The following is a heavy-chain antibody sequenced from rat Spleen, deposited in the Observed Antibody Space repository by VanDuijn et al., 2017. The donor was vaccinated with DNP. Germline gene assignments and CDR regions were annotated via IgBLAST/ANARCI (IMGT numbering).Heavy chain of an antibody. J-gene: IGHJ4*01. Sequence: EVQLVESGGDLVQPGRSLKLSCAVSGITFSSFAMAWVRQAPKKGLEWVATISYDGREIYYRDSVKGRFTISRDNARSTLYLQMDSLRSEDTATYYCARHRTIMPYYYAMDAWGQGASVTVSS. D-gene: IGHD1-12*01. CDR1: GITFSSFA. V-gene: IGHV5-7*01. CDR3: ARHRTIMPYYYAMDA. CDR2: ISYDGREI.